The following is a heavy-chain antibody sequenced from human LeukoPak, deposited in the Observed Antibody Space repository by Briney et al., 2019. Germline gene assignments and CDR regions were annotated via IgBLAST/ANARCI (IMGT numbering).Heavy chain of an antibody. Sequence: GASVKVSCKASGGTFSSYAISWVRQAPGQGLEWMGGIIPIFGTANYAQKFQGRVTITADKSTSTAYMELSSLRSEDTAVYYCARGGGGWDYSNSPAWDYWFDPWGQGTLVTVSS. CDR2: IIPIFGTA. CDR3: ARGGGGWDYSNSPAWDYWFDP. CDR1: GGTFSSYA. D-gene: IGHD4-11*01. V-gene: IGHV1-69*06. J-gene: IGHJ5*02.